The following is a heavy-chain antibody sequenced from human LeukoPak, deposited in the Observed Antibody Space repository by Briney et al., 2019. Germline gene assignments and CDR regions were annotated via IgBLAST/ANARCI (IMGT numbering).Heavy chain of an antibody. CDR2: IWHDGSNK. V-gene: IGHV3-33*01. CDR3: ARDRSSGAFDY. D-gene: IGHD2-15*01. Sequence: GGSLRLFCAASGFTFSSYGMHWVRQAPGRGLEWVAIIWHDGSNKYYADSVKGRFTISRDNSKNTLDLQMNSLRAEDTAVYYCARDRSSGAFDYWGQGTLVTVSS. J-gene: IGHJ4*02. CDR1: GFTFSSYG.